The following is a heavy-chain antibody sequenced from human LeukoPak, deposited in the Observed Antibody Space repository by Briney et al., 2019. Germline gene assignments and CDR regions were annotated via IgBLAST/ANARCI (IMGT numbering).Heavy chain of an antibody. CDR2: INHSGNT. V-gene: IGHV4-34*01. J-gene: IGHJ4*02. CDR1: GGSFSGYY. Sequence: SETLSLTCAVYGGSFSGYYWSWIRQPPGKGLEWIGEINHSGNTNYNPSLKSRVTISVDTSKNQFSLKLSSVTAADTAVYYCARGRPTDGYNYWGNYYFDYWGQGTLVTVAS. D-gene: IGHD5-24*01. CDR3: ARGRPTDGYNYWGNYYFDY.